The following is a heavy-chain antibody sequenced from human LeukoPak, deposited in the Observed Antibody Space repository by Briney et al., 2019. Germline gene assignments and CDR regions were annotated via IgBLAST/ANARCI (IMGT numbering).Heavy chain of an antibody. CDR1: GGSISSSSYY. J-gene: IGHJ5*02. V-gene: IGHV4-39*07. Sequence: SETLSLTCTVSGGSISSSSYYWGWIRQPPGKGLEWIGEINHSGSTNYNPSLKSRVTISVDTSKNQFSLKLSSVTAADTVVYYCARRTRRYCSSTSCYANWFDPWGQGTLVTVSS. CDR2: INHSGST. CDR3: ARRTRRYCSSTSCYANWFDP. D-gene: IGHD2-2*01.